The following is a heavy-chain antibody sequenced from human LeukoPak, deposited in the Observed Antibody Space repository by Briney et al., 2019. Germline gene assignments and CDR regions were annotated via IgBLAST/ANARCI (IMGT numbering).Heavy chain of an antibody. J-gene: IGHJ4*02. CDR1: GFTVSSNY. Sequence: AGGSLRLSCAASGFTVSSNYMSWVRQAPGKGLEWVSVIYSGGSTYYADSVKGRFTISRDNSKNTLYLQMNSLRAEDTAVYYCAREAVTTGYDYWGQGTLVTVSS. V-gene: IGHV3-53*01. D-gene: IGHD4-17*01. CDR2: IYSGGST. CDR3: AREAVTTGYDY.